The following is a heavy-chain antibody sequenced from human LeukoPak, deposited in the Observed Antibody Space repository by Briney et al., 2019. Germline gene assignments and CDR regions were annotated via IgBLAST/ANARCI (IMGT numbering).Heavy chain of an antibody. J-gene: IGHJ4*02. V-gene: IGHV3-23*01. CDR1: GFTFDNFA. CDR2: ITGSGGST. D-gene: IGHD3-10*01. CDR3: ARELFDFDY. Sequence: PGGSVRLSCAPSGFTFDNFAMTWVRQAPGKGLEWVSEITGSGGSTYYADSVKGRFTISRDNSKNTLYLQMNSLRAEDTAIYYCARELFDFDYWGQGTLVTVSS.